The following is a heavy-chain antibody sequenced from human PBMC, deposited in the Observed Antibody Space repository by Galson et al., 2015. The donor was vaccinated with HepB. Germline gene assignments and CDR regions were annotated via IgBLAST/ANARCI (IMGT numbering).Heavy chain of an antibody. J-gene: IGHJ6*02. CDR3: AKGGGFVPYYYGMDV. CDR1: GFTFSSYA. CDR2: ISGSGGST. Sequence: SLRLSCAASGFTFSSYAMSWVRQAPGKGQEWVSAISGSGGSTYYADSVKGRFTISRDNSKNTLYLQMNSLRAEDTAVYYCAKGGGFVPYYYGMDVWGQGTTVTVSS. V-gene: IGHV3-23*01. D-gene: IGHD3-10*01.